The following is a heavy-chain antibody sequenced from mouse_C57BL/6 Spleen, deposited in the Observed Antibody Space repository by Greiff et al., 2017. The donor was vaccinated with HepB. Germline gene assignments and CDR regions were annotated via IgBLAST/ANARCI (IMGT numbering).Heavy chain of an antibody. J-gene: IGHJ4*01. CDR1: GYAFSSSW. CDR2: IYPGDGDT. CDR3: AREELGYYYAMDY. V-gene: IGHV1-82*01. Sequence: VQLQQSGPELVKPGASVKISCKASGYAFSSSWMNWVKQRPGKGLEWIGRIYPGDGDTNYNGKFKGKATLTADKSSSTAYMQLSSLTSEDSAVYFCAREELGYYYAMDYWGQGTSVTVSS.